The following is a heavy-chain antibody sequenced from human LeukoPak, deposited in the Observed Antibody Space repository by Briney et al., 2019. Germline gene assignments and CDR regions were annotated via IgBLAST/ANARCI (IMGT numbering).Heavy chain of an antibody. CDR2: IYSGGSA. Sequence: GTLSLTCAVSGDSITSYNWWSWVRQAPGKGLEWVSVIYSGGSAYYADSVKGRFTISRDNSKNTLYLQMNSLRADDTAVYYCASQRRVDLGFAFNLWGQGTMVTVSS. V-gene: IGHV3-66*04. CDR1: GDSITSYNW. J-gene: IGHJ3*01. D-gene: IGHD3-9*01. CDR3: ASQRRVDLGFAFNL.